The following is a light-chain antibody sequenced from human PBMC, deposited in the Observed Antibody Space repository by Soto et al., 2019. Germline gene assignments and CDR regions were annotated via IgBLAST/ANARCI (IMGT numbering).Light chain of an antibody. J-gene: IGKJ1*01. V-gene: IGKV1-5*03. Sequence: DIQMTQSPSTLSASVRDRVTITCRASQSISSWLAWYQQKPGKAPKLLIYKASSLESGVPSRFSGSGSGTEFTLTISSLQPDEFATYYCQQYNSDPWTFGHGTKVEIK. CDR1: QSISSW. CDR2: KAS. CDR3: QQYNSDPWT.